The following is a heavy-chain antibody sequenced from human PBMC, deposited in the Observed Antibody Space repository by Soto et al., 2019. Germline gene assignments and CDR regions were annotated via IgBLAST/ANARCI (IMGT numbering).Heavy chain of an antibody. CDR1: GGTFSSYA. CDR2: IIPIFGTA. V-gene: IGHV1-69*12. Sequence: QVQLVQSGAEVKKPGSSVKVSCKASGGTFSSYAISWVRQAPGQGLEWMGGIIPIFGTANYAQKFQGRVTITADESTSTAYMELSSLRYEDTAVYYCARDSRRDGYNFPGCGLYDAFDIWGQWTMVTVSS. CDR3: ARDSRRDGYNFPGCGLYDAFDI. D-gene: IGHD5-12*01. J-gene: IGHJ3*02.